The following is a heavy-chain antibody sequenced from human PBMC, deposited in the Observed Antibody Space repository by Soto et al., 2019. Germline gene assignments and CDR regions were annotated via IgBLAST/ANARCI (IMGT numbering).Heavy chain of an antibody. J-gene: IGHJ6*02. CDR3: ARDIDNRDYYYGLDV. V-gene: IGHV3-48*03. Sequence: GGSLRLSCVASGFVFKNYEMNWVRQAPGKGLEWISYISNSGNTIYVADSMRGRFTISRDNAKNSLFLQMNSLRADDTAVYYCARDIDNRDYYYGLDVWGQGTTVTASS. D-gene: IGHD1-20*01. CDR2: ISNSGNTI. CDR1: GFVFKNYE.